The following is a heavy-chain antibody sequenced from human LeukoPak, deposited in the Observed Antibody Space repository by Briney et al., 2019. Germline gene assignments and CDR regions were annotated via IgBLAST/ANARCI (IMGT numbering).Heavy chain of an antibody. V-gene: IGHV4-34*01. Sequence: PSETLSLTCAVYGGPFTDYYWTWIRQPPGMRLEWTGDINHSGSTSYKPSLKSRVSISVDTSKNQFSLRLRAVTAADTAVCYCGGGKRDFDFWSGLGNGFDPWGQGTLVTVSS. CDR2: INHSGST. J-gene: IGHJ5*02. CDR3: GGGKRDFDFWSGLGNGFDP. D-gene: IGHD3-3*01. CDR1: GGPFTDYY.